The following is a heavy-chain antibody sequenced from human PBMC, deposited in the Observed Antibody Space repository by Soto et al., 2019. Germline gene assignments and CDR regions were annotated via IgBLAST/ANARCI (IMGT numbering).Heavy chain of an antibody. CDR3: ASLRPLGDYGDYAGY. Sequence: QVQLQQWGAGLLKPSETLSLTCAVYGGSFSGYYWSWIRQPPGKGLEWIGEINHSGSTNYNPSLKSRVTISVDTSKNQFSLTLSSVTAADTAVYYCASLRPLGDYGDYAGYWGQGTLVTVSS. CDR2: INHSGST. D-gene: IGHD4-17*01. J-gene: IGHJ4*02. V-gene: IGHV4-34*01. CDR1: GGSFSGYY.